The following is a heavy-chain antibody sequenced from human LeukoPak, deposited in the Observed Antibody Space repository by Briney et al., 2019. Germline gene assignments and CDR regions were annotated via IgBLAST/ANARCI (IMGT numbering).Heavy chain of an antibody. V-gene: IGHV3-72*01. J-gene: IGHJ4*02. CDR3: AYYCSSTSCPDTRFDY. Sequence: GGSLRLSCAASGFTFSDHYMDWVRQAPGKELEWVGRTRNKANSYTTEYAASVKGRFTISRDDSKNSLYLQMNSLKTEDTAVYYCAYYCSSTSCPDTRFDYWGQGTLVTVSS. D-gene: IGHD2-2*01. CDR1: GFTFSDHY. CDR2: TRNKANSYTT.